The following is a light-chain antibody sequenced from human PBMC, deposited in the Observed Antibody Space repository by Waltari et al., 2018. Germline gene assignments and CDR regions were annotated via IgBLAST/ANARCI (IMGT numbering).Light chain of an antibody. CDR2: GAS. J-gene: IGKJ1*01. CDR1: QRVSRAR. Sequence: EIVLTQSPGTLSFSLGARATLSCRASQRVSRARAWYQQKPGHAPRLLIYGASPRATGIPDRFSGSGYGTDFSLAFSRLEPDDFAVYYCQHYLRLPVTFGQGTTVEI. CDR3: QHYLRLPVT. V-gene: IGKV3-20*01.